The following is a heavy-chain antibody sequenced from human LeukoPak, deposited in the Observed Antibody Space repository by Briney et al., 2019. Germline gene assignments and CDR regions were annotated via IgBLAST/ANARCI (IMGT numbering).Heavy chain of an antibody. Sequence: ASVKVSCKASGYTFTGYYMHWVRQAPGQGLEWMGWINPNSGGTNYAQKFQGGVTMTRDTSISTAYMELSRLRSDDTAVYYCARLGWLYGSGSMNWFDRWGQGTLVTVSS. D-gene: IGHD3-10*01. CDR1: GYTFTGYY. CDR2: INPNSGGT. J-gene: IGHJ5*02. V-gene: IGHV1-2*02. CDR3: ARLGWLYGSGSMNWFDR.